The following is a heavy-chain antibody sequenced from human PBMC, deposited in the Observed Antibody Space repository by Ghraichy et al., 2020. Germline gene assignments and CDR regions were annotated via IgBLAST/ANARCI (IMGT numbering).Heavy chain of an antibody. CDR2: ISYDGSNK. D-gene: IGHD1-26*01. Sequence: LSLTCAASGFTFSSYAMHWVRQAPGKGLEWVAVISYDGSNKYYADSVKGRFTISRDNSKNTLYLQMNSLRAEDTAVYYCAREGQGSGSYSWQYFDYWGQGTLVTVSS. CDR3: AREGQGSGSYSWQYFDY. V-gene: IGHV3-30*04. J-gene: IGHJ4*02. CDR1: GFTFSSYA.